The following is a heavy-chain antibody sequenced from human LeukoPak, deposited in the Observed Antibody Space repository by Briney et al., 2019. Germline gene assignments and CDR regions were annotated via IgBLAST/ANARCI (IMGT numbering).Heavy chain of an antibody. CDR3: ARVFSNPTGNDY. D-gene: IGHD1-1*01. CDR2: ISNSGNTI. J-gene: IGHJ4*02. V-gene: IGHV3-48*03. Sequence: PGGSLRLSCAASGFTFSSYEMNWVRQAPGKGLDWVSYISNSGNTIFYADSVKGRFTISRDNGKNSLYLQMNSLRAEDTAVYYCARVFSNPTGNDYWGQGTLVTVSS. CDR1: GFTFSSYE.